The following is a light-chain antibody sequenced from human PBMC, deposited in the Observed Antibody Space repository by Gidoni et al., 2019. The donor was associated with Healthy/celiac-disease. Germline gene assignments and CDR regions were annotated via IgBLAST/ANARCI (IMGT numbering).Light chain of an antibody. Sequence: EIVMTQSPATLSVSPGERGTLSCRASQSVSSNLAGYQQKPGQAPRRLIYGASTRAPGIPARCSSSGSGTEFTLTISSLQSEDDAVYYCQQYNNWPPRTFGGGTKVEIK. V-gene: IGKV3-15*01. J-gene: IGKJ4*02. CDR1: QSVSSN. CDR3: QQYNNWPPRT. CDR2: GAS.